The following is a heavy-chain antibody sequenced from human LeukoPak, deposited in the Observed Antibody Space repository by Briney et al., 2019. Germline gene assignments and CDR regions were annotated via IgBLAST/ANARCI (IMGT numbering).Heavy chain of an antibody. Sequence: SQTLSLTCTVSGGSISSDDYYWSWIRQPPGKGLEWIGYIYYSGSTYYNPSLKSRVTISVDTSKNQFSLKLSSVTAADTAVYYCARDANTYCSGGSCYSGFDYWGQGTLVTVSS. J-gene: IGHJ4*02. CDR3: ARDANTYCSGGSCYSGFDY. CDR2: IYYSGST. D-gene: IGHD2-15*01. CDR1: GGSISSDDYY. V-gene: IGHV4-30-4*01.